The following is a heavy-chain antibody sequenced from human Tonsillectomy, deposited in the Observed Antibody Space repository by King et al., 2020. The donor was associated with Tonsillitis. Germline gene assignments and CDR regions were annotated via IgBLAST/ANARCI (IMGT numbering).Heavy chain of an antibody. CDR3: ARDRVVGGGDAFDI. D-gene: IGHD2-21*01. CDR2: ISYDGSNK. CDR1: GFTFSTSG. J-gene: IGHJ3*02. V-gene: IGHV3-30*03. Sequence: VQLVESGGGVVQPGTSLRLSCAASGFTFSTSGMHWVRQAPGKGLEWVAVISYDGSNKYYADSVKGRFTISRDNSKNTLYLQMNTLRAEDTAVYYCARDRVVGGGDAFDIWGQGTMVTVSS.